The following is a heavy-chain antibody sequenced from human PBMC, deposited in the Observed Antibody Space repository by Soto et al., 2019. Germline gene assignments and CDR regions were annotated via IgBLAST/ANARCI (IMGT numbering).Heavy chain of an antibody. D-gene: IGHD3-16*02. V-gene: IGHV2-5*02. J-gene: IGHJ3*01. CDR2: IYWDDDR. CDR3: AHIMITYGGVIALGAFDV. Sequence: QITLKESGPTLVKPTQTLTLTCTFSGFSLTTSRVGVAWIRQPPGEALEWLAIIYWDDDRRYNPSLRSRLAITKDTSKNQVVLTMTSLDPVDTANYYCAHIMITYGGVIALGAFDVWGQGTLVTVSS. CDR1: GFSLTTSRVG.